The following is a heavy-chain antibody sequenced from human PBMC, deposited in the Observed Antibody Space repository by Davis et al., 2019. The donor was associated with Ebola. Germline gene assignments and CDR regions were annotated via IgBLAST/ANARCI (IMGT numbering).Heavy chain of an antibody. D-gene: IGHD6-6*01. V-gene: IGHV4-38-2*01. CDR1: GYSISRGSY. CDR2: IYHSGST. CDR3: ARGRGYSSSQTTFDY. Sequence: SETLSLTCAVSGYSISRGSYWGWIRQPPGKGPEWIGSIYHSGSTYQNPSLQSRVTISLGTSKNQFSLKLSSVTAADTAVYYCARGRGYSSSQTTFDYWGQGTLVTVSS. J-gene: IGHJ4*02.